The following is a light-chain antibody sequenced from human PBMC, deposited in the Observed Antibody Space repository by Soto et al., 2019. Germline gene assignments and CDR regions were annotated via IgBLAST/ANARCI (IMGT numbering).Light chain of an antibody. J-gene: IGKJ4*01. CDR2: WAS. CDR3: QQYYSTPRA. V-gene: IGKV4-1*01. Sequence: DIVMTQSPDSLAVSLGERATINCKSSQSVLYSSNNKNYLAWYQQKPGQPPKPLIYWASTRESGVPDQFSGSGSGTDFTLTISSLQAEDVAVYYCQQYYSTPRAFGGGTKVEIK. CDR1: QSVLYSSNNKNY.